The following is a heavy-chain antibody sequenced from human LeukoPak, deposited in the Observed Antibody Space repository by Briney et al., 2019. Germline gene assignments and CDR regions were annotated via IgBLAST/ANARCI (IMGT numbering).Heavy chain of an antibody. CDR2: IIPILGIA. CDR3: AAHTRPIITMVRTDFDY. CDR1: GGTFSSYA. V-gene: IGHV1-69*04. Sequence: SVKVSCKASGGTFSSYAISWVRQAPGQGLEWMGRIIPILGIANYAQKFQGRVTITADKSTSTAYMELSSLRSEDTAVYYCAAHTRPIITMVRTDFDYWGQGTLVTVSS. J-gene: IGHJ4*02. D-gene: IGHD3-10*01.